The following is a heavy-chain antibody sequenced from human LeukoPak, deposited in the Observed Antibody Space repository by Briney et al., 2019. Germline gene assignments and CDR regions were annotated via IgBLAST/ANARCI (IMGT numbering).Heavy chain of an antibody. D-gene: IGHD4/OR15-4a*01. J-gene: IGHJ4*02. CDR3: ANDGGDYGDRLDY. CDR2: ILNDGNT. CDR1: GITFRRYG. V-gene: IGHV3-30*18. Sequence: GRSLRLSCVASGITFRRYGMHWVRQAPGKGLEWVAVILNDGNTYFSDSVRGRFNISRDNSKNTVYLQMDSLRVEDTAKYYCANDGGDYGDRLDYWGQGTLVAVSS.